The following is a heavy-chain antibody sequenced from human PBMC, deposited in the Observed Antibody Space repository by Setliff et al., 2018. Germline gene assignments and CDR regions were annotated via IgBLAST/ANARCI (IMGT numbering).Heavy chain of an antibody. CDR2: INPNSGAT. CDR3: ARDGAWFRAFDM. D-gene: IGHD3-9*01. CDR1: GYTFTSYG. J-gene: IGHJ3*02. V-gene: IGHV1-2*02. Sequence: GASVKVSCKASGYTFTSYGISWVRQAPGQGLEWMGWINPNSGATDSAQKFQGRVTMTRNTSINMAYMELNRLQYEDTAVYYCARDGAWFRAFDMWGPGTMVTVSS.